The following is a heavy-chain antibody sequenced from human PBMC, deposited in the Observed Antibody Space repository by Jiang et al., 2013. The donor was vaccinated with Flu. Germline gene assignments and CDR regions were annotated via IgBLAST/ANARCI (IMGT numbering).Heavy chain of an antibody. Sequence: KPTQTLTLTCTLSGFSISSNGMCVSWIRQPPGKALEWLARIDWDDDEHYSPSLKTRLSVSKDTSKNQVVLTMTDMGPADTATYFCARVISTTATASFDSWGPGNPGHRLL. V-gene: IGHV2-70*11. CDR2: IDWDDDE. D-gene: IGHD1-26*01. CDR1: GFSISSNGMC. CDR3: ARVISTTATASFDS. J-gene: IGHJ4*02.